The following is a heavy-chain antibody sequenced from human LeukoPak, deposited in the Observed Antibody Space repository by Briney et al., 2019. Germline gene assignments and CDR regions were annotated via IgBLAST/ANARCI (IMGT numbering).Heavy chain of an antibody. D-gene: IGHD3-9*01. Sequence: ASVKVSCKASGGTFSSYAISWVRQAPGQGLEWMGWINPNSGGTNYAQKFQGRVTMTRDTSISTAYMELSRLRSDDTAVYYCARDLDDILTGYSSINWFDPWGQGTLVTVSS. CDR3: ARDLDDILTGYSSINWFDP. J-gene: IGHJ5*02. V-gene: IGHV1-2*02. CDR2: INPNSGGT. CDR1: GGTFSSYA.